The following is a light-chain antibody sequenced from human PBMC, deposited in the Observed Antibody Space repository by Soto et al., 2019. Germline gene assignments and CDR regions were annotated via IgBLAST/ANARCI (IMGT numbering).Light chain of an antibody. CDR2: AAS. Sequence: DKQLNQSPSSLSASVGDRVTITCRASQGISNALAWYQQRPGKVPRLLIYAASTLQSGVPSRFSGSGSGTDFTLTISSLQPEDVAAYYCQKYDNVPTFGQGTKVDIK. CDR3: QKYDNVPT. J-gene: IGKJ1*01. CDR1: QGISNA. V-gene: IGKV1-27*01.